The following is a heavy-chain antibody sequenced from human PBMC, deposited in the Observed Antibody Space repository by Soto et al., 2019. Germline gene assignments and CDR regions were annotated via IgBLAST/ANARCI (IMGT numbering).Heavy chain of an antibody. CDR2: IIPIFGTA. Sequence: QVQLVQSGAAVKKPGSSVKVSCKASGGTFSSYAISWVRQAPGQGLEWMGGIIPIFGTANYAQKFQGRVTITADESTSTAYMERSSLRSEDTAVYYCAREGSTYYYGSGSYYPFDYWGQGTLVTVSS. CDR1: GGTFSSYA. CDR3: AREGSTYYYGSGSYYPFDY. J-gene: IGHJ4*02. D-gene: IGHD3-10*01. V-gene: IGHV1-69*01.